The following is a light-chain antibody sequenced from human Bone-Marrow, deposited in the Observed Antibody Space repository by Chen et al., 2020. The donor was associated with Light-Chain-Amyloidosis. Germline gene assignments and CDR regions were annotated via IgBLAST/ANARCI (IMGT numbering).Light chain of an antibody. V-gene: IGLV3-25*03. CDR3: QSADSSGTYEVI. Sequence: SYELTQPPSVSVSPGQTARLTCSGDDLPTKYAYWYQQKPGQAPVLVIHRDTERPAGISERFSVSSSVTTATLTISGGQAEDEADYHCQSADSSGTYEVIFGGGTKLTVL. J-gene: IGLJ2*01. CDR2: RDT. CDR1: DLPTKY.